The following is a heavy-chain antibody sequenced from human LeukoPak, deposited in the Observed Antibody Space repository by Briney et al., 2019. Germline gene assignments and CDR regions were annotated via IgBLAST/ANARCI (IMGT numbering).Heavy chain of an antibody. CDR1: DGSIRSYY. D-gene: IGHD3-10*01. J-gene: IGHJ5*02. V-gene: IGHV4-59*08. CDR2: IYYSGST. Sequence: SETLSLTCTVSDGSIRSYYWSWIRQPPGKGLEWIGYIYYSGSTNYNPSLKSRVTISIDTSKDQVSLKLTSVTAADTAVYYCARRRSTGDSNWLAPWGQGTLVTVSS. CDR3: ARRRSTGDSNWLAP.